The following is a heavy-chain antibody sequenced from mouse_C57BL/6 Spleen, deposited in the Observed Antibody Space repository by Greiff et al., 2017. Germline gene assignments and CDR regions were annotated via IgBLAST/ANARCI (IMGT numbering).Heavy chain of an antibody. D-gene: IGHD1-1*01. V-gene: IGHV1-15*01. CDR3: TRSGLYGSGYDY. J-gene: IGHJ2*01. CDR1: GYTFTDYE. CDR2: SDPETGGT. Sequence: QVQLKESGAELVRPGASVTLSCKASGYTFTDYEMHWVKQTPVHGLEWIGASDPETGGTAYNQKFKGKTILTADKSSSTAYMELRSLTSEDSADYYCTRSGLYGSGYDYWGQGTTLTVSS.